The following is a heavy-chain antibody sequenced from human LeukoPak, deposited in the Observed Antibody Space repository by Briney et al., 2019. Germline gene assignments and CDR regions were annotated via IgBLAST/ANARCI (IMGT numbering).Heavy chain of an antibody. CDR3: ARLYGEDAFDI. D-gene: IGHD4-17*01. Sequence: GSLRLSCAASGFTFSSYGMHWVRQAPGKGLEWIGEINHSGSTNYNPSLKSRVTISVDTSKNQFSLKLSSVTAADTAVYYCARLYGEDAFDIWGQGTMVTVSS. CDR1: GFTFSSYG. CDR2: INHSGST. V-gene: IGHV4-34*01. J-gene: IGHJ3*02.